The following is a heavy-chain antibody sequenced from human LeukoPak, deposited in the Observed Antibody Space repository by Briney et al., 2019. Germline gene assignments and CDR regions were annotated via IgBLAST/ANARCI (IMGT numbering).Heavy chain of an antibody. CDR1: GFTVSSNY. J-gene: IGHJ6*02. CDR3: AGQWLVLDYYYGMDV. V-gene: IGHV3-66*02. D-gene: IGHD6-19*01. Sequence: GGSLRLSCAASGFTVSSNYMSWVRPAPGKGLEWVSVIYSGGSTYYADPVKGRFTISRDNSKNTLYLQMNSLRAEDTAVYYCAGQWLVLDYYYGMDVWGQGTTVTVSS. CDR2: IYSGGST.